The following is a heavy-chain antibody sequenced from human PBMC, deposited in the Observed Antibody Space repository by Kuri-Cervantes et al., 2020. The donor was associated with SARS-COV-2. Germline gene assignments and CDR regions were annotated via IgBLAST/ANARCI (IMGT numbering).Heavy chain of an antibody. CDR2: ISSSSSYI. J-gene: IGHJ4*02. D-gene: IGHD5-24*01. Sequence: GESLKISCAASGSTFSSYSVNWVRQAPGKGLEWVSSISSSSSYIYYADSVKGRFTISRDNAKNSLYLQMNSLRAEDTAVYYCARLIGDGYPRYSFDHWGQGTLVTVSS. V-gene: IGHV3-21*01. CDR3: ARLIGDGYPRYSFDH. CDR1: GSTFSSYS.